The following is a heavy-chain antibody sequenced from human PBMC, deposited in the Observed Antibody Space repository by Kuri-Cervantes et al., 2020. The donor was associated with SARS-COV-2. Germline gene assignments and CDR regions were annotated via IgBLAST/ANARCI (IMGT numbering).Heavy chain of an antibody. J-gene: IGHJ6*03. V-gene: IGHV4-39*01. D-gene: IGHD6-19*01. Sequence: GSLRLSCTVSGGSIISSTFYWGWIRQPPVKGLEWIGSIDYSGSTYYNPSLKSRVTISVDTSKNQFSLNLTSVTAADTAMYYCARLRRHNDGWFATGYYMDVWGKGTTVTVSS. CDR2: IDYSGST. CDR1: GGSIISSTFY. CDR3: ARLRRHNDGWFATGYYMDV.